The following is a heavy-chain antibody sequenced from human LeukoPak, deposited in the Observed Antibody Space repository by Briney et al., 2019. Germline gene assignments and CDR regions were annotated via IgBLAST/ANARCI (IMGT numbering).Heavy chain of an antibody. CDR2: IKSKTDGGTT. CDR3: TTVRIVVVPAAIPGNY. D-gene: IGHD2-2*02. Sequence: GGSLRLSCAASGFTFSNAWMSWVRQAPGKGLEWVGRIKSKTDGGTTDYAAPVKGRFTISRDDSKNTLYLQMNSLKTEDTAVYYCTTVRIVVVPAAIPGNYWGQGTLVTVSS. V-gene: IGHV3-15*01. CDR1: GFTFSNAW. J-gene: IGHJ4*02.